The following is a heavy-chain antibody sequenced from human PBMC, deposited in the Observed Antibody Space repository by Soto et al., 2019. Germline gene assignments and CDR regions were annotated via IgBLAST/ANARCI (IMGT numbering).Heavy chain of an antibody. CDR3: AKGRFRIAVAAPFDY. CDR1: GFTFSSYG. J-gene: IGHJ4*02. D-gene: IGHD6-19*01. CDR2: ISYDGSNK. Sequence: QVQLVESGGGVVQPGRSLRLSCAASGFTFSSYGMHWVRQAPGKGLEWVAVISYDGSNKYYADSVKGRFTISRDNSKNKLYLQMNSLRAEDTAVYYCAKGRFRIAVAAPFDYWGQGTLVSVSS. V-gene: IGHV3-30*18.